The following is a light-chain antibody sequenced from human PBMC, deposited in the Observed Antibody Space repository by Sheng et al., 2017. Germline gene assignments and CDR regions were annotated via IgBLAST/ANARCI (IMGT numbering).Light chain of an antibody. Sequence: EIVLTQSPATLSLSPGERATLSCKTSQSVSSTYLAWYQQKLGQAPRLLVYGASNRATGIPDRFSGSGSGTDFTLTISRLEPEDFAVYYCQQYGSSPVTFGGGTKVEIK. CDR1: QSVSSTY. CDR3: QQYGSSPVT. CDR2: GAS. V-gene: IGKV3-20*01. J-gene: IGKJ4*01.